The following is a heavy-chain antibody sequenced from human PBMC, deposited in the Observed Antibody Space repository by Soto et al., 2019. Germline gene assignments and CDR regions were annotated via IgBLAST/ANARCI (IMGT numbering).Heavy chain of an antibody. D-gene: IGHD3-3*01. J-gene: IGHJ4*02. CDR2: VYHTGRT. CDR1: GGSFKSGSYS. CDR3: ARDFAYFDS. V-gene: IGHV4-61*01. Sequence: QVQLQESGPGLVKPSETLSLTCTVSGGSFKSGSYSWSWIRQPPGKGLEWIGYVYHTGRTSYNPSLMSRVSVSMDTSMNQFSLNLDSVTAADTAVYFCARDFAYFDSWGQGTLVTVSS.